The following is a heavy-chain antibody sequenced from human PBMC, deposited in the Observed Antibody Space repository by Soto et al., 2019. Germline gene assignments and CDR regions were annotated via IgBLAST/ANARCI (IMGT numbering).Heavy chain of an antibody. Sequence: QVQLVESGGGVVQPGRSLRLSCAASGFTFSFSAMHWGRQAPGKGLEWVTFISYDERNRFYADSVRGRFTISRDNSKNMLYLQMNSLRAEDTAVYYCVRDRGYSSSSLRYFDLWGRGTLVTVSS. CDR2: ISYDERNR. V-gene: IGHV3-30*04. CDR3: VRDRGYSSSSLRYFDL. CDR1: GFTFSFSA. D-gene: IGHD6-6*01. J-gene: IGHJ2*01.